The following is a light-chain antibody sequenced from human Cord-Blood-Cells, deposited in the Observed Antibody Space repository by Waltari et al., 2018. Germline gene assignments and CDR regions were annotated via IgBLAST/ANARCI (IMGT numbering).Light chain of an antibody. CDR3: QQSYSTPFT. CDR2: AAS. V-gene: IGKV1-39*01. J-gene: IGKJ4*01. CDR1: QSISSY. Sequence: DIQMTQPPSSLSASVRDRVTITCRASQSISSYLNWNKQKPGKAPKLLIYAASSLQSGVPSRFSGSGSGTDFTLTISSLQPEDFATYYCQQSYSTPFTFGGGTKVEIK.